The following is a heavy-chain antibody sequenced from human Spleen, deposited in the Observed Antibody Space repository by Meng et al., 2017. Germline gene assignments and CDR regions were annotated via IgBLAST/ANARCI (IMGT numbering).Heavy chain of an antibody. V-gene: IGHV4-34*01. CDR1: GFTVSSNY. CDR2: INHSGST. J-gene: IGHJ5*02. D-gene: IGHD2-2*01. Sequence: ESLKISCAASGFTVSSNYMSWIRQPPGKGLEWIGEINHSGSTNYNPSLESRATISVDTSQNNLSLKLSSVTAADTAVYYCARVSNGPYCSSTSCYDVWFDPWGQGTLVTVSS. CDR3: ARVSNGPYCSSTSCYDVWFDP.